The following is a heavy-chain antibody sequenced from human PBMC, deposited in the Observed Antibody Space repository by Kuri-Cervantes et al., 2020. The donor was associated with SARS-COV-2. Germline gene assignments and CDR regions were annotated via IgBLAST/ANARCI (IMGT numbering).Heavy chain of an antibody. Sequence: SVKVSCKASGGTFSSYAISWVRQAPGQGLEWMGRIIPIFGIANYAQKLQGRVTITADKSTSTAYMELSSLRSEDTAVYCCARDAAADNLSDYWGQGTRVTVSS. D-gene: IGHD6-13*01. CDR3: ARDAAADNLSDY. CDR2: IIPIFGIA. J-gene: IGHJ4*02. V-gene: IGHV1-69*04. CDR1: GGTFSSYA.